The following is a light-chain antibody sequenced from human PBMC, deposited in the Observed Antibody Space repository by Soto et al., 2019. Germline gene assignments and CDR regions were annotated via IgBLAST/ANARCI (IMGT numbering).Light chain of an antibody. CDR3: HQYNSYHT. CDR2: DAS. CDR1: QSVNSW. J-gene: IGKJ4*01. Sequence: DIQMTQSPSTLSAFVGDRVTITSRASQSVNSWLAWYQQRPGKAPKLLIYDASTLESGVPSRFSGSGSGTEFTLTISSLQPDDFATYYCHQYNSYHTFGGGTKVDIK. V-gene: IGKV1-5*01.